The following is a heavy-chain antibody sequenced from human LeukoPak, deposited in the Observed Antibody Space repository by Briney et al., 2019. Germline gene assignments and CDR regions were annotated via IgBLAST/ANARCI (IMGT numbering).Heavy chain of an antibody. D-gene: IGHD6-6*01. CDR3: ARKSAARKTSEFDY. Sequence: ASVKASCKASGYTFTAYYLHWVRQAPGQRLEWMGWIDPDSGDTNSALKFQGRVNFTRDTSISTAYMELSSLISDDTAVYYCARKSAARKTSEFDYWGQGTLVTVSS. CDR2: IDPDSGDT. CDR1: GYTFTAYY. V-gene: IGHV1-2*02. J-gene: IGHJ4*02.